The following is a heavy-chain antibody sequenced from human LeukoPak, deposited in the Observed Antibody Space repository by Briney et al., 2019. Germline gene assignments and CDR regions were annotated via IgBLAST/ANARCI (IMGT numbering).Heavy chain of an antibody. CDR3: ASTSRRYYYDSSGYLDY. CDR2: IYTSGST. CDR1: GGSISGYY. J-gene: IGHJ4*02. V-gene: IGHV4-4*09. D-gene: IGHD3-22*01. Sequence: SETLSLTCTVSGGSISGYYWSWIRQPPGKGLEWIGYIYTSGSTNYNPSLKSRVTISVDTSKNQLSLKLSSVTAADTAVYYCASTSRRYYYDSSGYLDYWGQGTLVTVSS.